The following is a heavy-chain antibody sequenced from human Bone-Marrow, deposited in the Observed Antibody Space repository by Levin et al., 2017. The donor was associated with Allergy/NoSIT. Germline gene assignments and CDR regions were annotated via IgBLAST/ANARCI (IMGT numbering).Heavy chain of an antibody. D-gene: IGHD2-8*01. CDR3: AISNALRAFDC. CDR1: GFTFSSYT. V-gene: IGHV3-23*01. Sequence: LSLTCATSGFTFSSYTMNWVRQAPGKGLEWVSIITDSSGTIYYADSVRGRFTISRDNSKSALYLQMNSLRVEDTAIYYCAISNALRAFDCWGQGTVVTVSS. J-gene: IGHJ3*01. CDR2: ITDSSGTI.